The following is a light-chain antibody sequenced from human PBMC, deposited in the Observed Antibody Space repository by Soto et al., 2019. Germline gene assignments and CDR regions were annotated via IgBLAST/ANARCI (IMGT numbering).Light chain of an antibody. CDR2: EVS. V-gene: IGLV2-14*01. CDR1: SSDVGGYNY. J-gene: IGLJ1*01. CDR3: SSYTSSSTPYV. Sequence: QSVLTQAASVSGSPGQSITISCTGTSSDVGGYNYVSWYQQHPGKAPKLMIYEVSNRPSGVSNRFSGSKSGNTASLTISGLQAEDEADYYCSSYTSSSTPYVFGTGTKLTVL.